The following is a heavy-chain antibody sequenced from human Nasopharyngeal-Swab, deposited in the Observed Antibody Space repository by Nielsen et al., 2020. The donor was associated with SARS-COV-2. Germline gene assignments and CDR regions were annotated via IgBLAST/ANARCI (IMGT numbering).Heavy chain of an antibody. CDR3: AREYSGYDRWFDP. J-gene: IGHJ5*02. CDR2: IYYSGST. D-gene: IGHD5-12*01. Sequence: WIRQPPGKGLEWIGSIYYSGSTYYNPSLKSRVTISVDTSKNQFSLKLSSVTAADTAVYYCAREYSGYDRWFDPWGQGTLVTVSS. V-gene: IGHV4-39*07.